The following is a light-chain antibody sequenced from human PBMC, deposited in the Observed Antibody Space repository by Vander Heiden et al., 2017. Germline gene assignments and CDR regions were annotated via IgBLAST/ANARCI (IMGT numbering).Light chain of an antibody. J-gene: IGKJ2*01. CDR2: WAS. Sequence: DIVMTQSPDSLAVSLGERATINCKSSQSVLYSSNNKNYLAWYQQKPVQPPKLLIYWASTREPGVPDRFRGSRSGTDFTLTIISLQAQDVAVYYWQQDYSTHTFGQRTNLQIQ. CDR3: QQDYSTHT. CDR1: QSVLYSSNNKNY. V-gene: IGKV4-1*01.